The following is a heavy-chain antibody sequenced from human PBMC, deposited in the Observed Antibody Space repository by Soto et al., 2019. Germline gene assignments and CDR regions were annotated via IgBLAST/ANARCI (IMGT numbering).Heavy chain of an antibody. V-gene: IGHV4-59*02. CDR3: ARVVFPYCTDTYCLYYFDT. CDR2: IFYSGST. J-gene: IGHJ4*02. Sequence: SETLSLTCTVSDGSVTSYYWSWIRQPPGKGLEYIGYIFYSGSTNYNPSLNSRVTISVDTSKNQFSLNLNSVTAADTAVYYCARVVFPYCTDTYCLYYFDTWGQGTLVTVSS. CDR1: DGSVTSYY. D-gene: IGHD2-8*02.